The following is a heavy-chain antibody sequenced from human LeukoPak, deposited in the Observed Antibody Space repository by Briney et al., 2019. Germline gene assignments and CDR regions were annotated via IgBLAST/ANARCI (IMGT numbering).Heavy chain of an antibody. CDR3: ARSSGPRDWFDP. CDR2: IYYSGST. CDR1: GGSISSYY. D-gene: IGHD6-19*01. Sequence: SETLSLTCTVSGGSISSYYWSWIRQPPGKGLEWIRYIYYSGSTNYNPSLKSRVTISVDTSKNQFSLKLSSVTAADTAVYYCARSSGPRDWFDPWGQGTLVTVSS. J-gene: IGHJ5*02. V-gene: IGHV4-59*08.